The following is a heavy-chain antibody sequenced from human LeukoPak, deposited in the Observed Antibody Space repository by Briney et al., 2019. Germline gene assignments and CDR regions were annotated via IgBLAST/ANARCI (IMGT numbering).Heavy chain of an antibody. CDR3: ARSLWFGSNWFDP. CDR2: IYHSGST. D-gene: IGHD3-10*01. V-gene: IGHV4-30-2*01. Sequence: SETLSLTCAVSGGSISSGGYSWSWIRQPPGKGLEWIGYIYHSGSTYYNPSLKSRVTISVDRSKNQFSLKLSSVTTADTAVYYCARSLWFGSNWFDPWGQGTMVTVSS. CDR1: GGSISSGGYS. J-gene: IGHJ5*02.